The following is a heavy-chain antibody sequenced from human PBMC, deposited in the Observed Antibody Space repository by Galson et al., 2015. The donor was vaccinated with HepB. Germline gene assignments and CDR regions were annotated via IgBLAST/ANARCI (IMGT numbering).Heavy chain of an antibody. J-gene: IGHJ4*02. D-gene: IGHD3-10*01. Sequence: SVKVSCKASGGTFSSYAISWVRQAPGQGLEWMGGIIPIFGTANYAQKFQGRVTITADESTSTAYMELSSLRSEDTAVYYCARDRFPSMVRGANYYFDSWGQGTLVTVSS. CDR2: IIPIFGTA. CDR1: GGTFSSYA. V-gene: IGHV1-69*13. CDR3: ARDRFPSMVRGANYYFDS.